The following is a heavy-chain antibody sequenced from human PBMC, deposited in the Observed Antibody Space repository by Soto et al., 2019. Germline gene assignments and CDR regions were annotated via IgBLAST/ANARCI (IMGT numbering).Heavy chain of an antibody. V-gene: IGHV3-21*01. Sequence: XGSLRLSCAASGFTFSTYSMNWVRQAPGKGLEWVSSISSSSGYIYYADSVKGRFTISRDDAKNSLSLQMNSLRAEDTAVYYCARVRSYSYGQGYGMDVWGQGTTVTVSS. CDR1: GFTFSTYS. CDR3: ARVRSYSYGQGYGMDV. CDR2: ISSSSGYI. J-gene: IGHJ6*02. D-gene: IGHD5-18*01.